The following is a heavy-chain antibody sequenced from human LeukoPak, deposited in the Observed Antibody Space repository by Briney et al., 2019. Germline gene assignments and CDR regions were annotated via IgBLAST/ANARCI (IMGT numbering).Heavy chain of an antibody. D-gene: IGHD3-3*01. V-gene: IGHV4-4*07. CDR3: ARDMNYDFWSDPFDY. CDR2: IYTSGST. CDR1: GGSISSYY. J-gene: IGHJ4*02. Sequence: PSETLSLTCTVSGGSISSYYWSWIRQPPGKGLEWIGRIYTSGSTNYNPSLKSRVTMSVDTSKNQFSLKLSSVTAADTAVYYCARDMNYDFWSDPFDYWGQGTLVTVSS.